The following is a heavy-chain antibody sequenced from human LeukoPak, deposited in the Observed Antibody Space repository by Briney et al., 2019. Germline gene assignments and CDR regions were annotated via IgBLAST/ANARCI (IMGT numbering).Heavy chain of an antibody. CDR2: ISSSGSTI. D-gene: IGHD4-11*01. CDR1: GFTFSDYY. CDR3: AHYSNPQRYYYMDV. Sequence: PGGSLRLSCAASGFTFSDYYMSWIRQAPGKGLEWVSYISSSGSTIYYADSVKGRFTISRDNAKNSLYLQRNSLRADDTAVYYCAHYSNPQRYYYMDVWGKGTTVTVSS. V-gene: IGHV3-11*01. J-gene: IGHJ6*03.